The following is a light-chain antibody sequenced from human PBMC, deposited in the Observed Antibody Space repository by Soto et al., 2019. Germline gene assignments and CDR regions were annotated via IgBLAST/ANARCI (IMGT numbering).Light chain of an antibody. CDR2: VVS. V-gene: IGLV2-11*01. CDR1: SNY. J-gene: IGLJ3*02. CDR3: CSYLGTYTWV. Sequence: QSALTQPRSVSGSPGQSVTISCTGTSNYVSWYQQRPDKAPKLVIYVVSFRPSGVPDRFSGSKSGNTASLTISGLQAEDEADYYCCSYLGTYTWVFGGGTKVTVL.